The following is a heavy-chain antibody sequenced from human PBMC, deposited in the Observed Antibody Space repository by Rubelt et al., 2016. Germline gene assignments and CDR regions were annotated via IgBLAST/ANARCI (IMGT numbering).Heavy chain of an antibody. CDR2: ISGSGGST. D-gene: IGHD3-22*01. CDR3: ARGLASYYYDSSGYYSGRGTAAFDY. J-gene: IGHJ4*02. Sequence: EWVSAISGSGGSTYYADSVKGRFTISRDNSKNTLYLQMNSLRAEDTAVYYCARGLASYYYDSSGYYSGRGTAAFDYWGQGTLVTVSS. V-gene: IGHV3-23*01.